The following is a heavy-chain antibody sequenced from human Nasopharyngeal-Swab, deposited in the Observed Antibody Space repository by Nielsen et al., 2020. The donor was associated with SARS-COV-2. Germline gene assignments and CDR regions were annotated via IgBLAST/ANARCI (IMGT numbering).Heavy chain of an antibody. V-gene: IGHV4-39*01. CDR2: IYYSGRT. CDR3: ARQADQYCSSTTCYASWFDP. J-gene: IGHJ5*02. Sequence: SETLSLTCTLSRGSISSSSYYWGWIRQPPGKGLEWIGSIYYSGRTYYNPSLKSRVTISVDTSKNHFSLRLSSVTAADTAVYYCARQADQYCSSTTCYASWFDPWGQGTLVTVSS. D-gene: IGHD2-2*01. CDR1: RGSISSSSYY.